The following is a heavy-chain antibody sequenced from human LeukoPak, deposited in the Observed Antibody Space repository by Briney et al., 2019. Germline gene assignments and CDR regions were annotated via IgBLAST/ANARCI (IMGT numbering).Heavy chain of an antibody. J-gene: IGHJ4*02. CDR2: IKQDGSEK. CDR1: GFTFSSYW. CDR3: ARDFLEWLSTLYYFDY. V-gene: IGHV3-7*01. Sequence: GGSLRLSCAASGFTFSSYWMSWVRQAPGKGLEWVANIKQDGSEKYYVDSVEGRFTISRDNAKNSLYLQMNSLRAEDTAVYYCARDFLEWLSTLYYFDYWGQGTLVTVSS. D-gene: IGHD3-3*01.